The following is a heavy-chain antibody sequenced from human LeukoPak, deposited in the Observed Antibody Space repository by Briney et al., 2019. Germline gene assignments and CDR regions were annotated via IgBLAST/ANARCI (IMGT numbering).Heavy chain of an antibody. V-gene: IGHV4-59*11. J-gene: IGHJ4*02. D-gene: IGHD2/OR15-2a*01. Sequence: SETLSLTCTVSGASISNHYWSRIRQSPGKGLEWIGYVHHNGDTNYNPSLKSRVATSVDTSRNQFSLTLYSVSAADTAVYYCARGSTRADDYWGQGTLVTVSS. CDR1: GASISNHY. CDR3: ARGSTRADDY. CDR2: VHHNGDT.